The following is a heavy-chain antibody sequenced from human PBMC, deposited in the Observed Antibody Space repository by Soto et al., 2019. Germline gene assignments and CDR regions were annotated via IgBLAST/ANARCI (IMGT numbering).Heavy chain of an antibody. CDR3: ATIVVVASTMRDDAFDI. J-gene: IGHJ3*02. D-gene: IGHD2-2*01. V-gene: IGHV4-34*01. CDR2: IHHSGST. Sequence: QVQLQQWDTGQLKSSETLSLTCAVNGGSFSGYYWSWIRQPPGKGLEWIGEIHHSGSTNYNPSLNSRVTISMDTSKNQFSLKLNSVTAADTAVYYCATIVVVASTMRDDAFDIWGQGTMVTVSS. CDR1: GGSFSGYY.